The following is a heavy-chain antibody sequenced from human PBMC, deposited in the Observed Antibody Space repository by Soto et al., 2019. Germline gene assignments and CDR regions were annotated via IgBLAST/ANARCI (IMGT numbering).Heavy chain of an antibody. J-gene: IGHJ6*02. CDR2: INPNNGDT. V-gene: IGHV1-2*02. Sequence: ASVKVSCKASGYTFTSYGISWVRQAPGQGLEWMGCINPNNGDTYYAQKFQGRVTMTRDTSISTAYMELSRLRSDDTAVYHCARSSGSYSYYGMDVWGQGTTVTVSS. CDR3: ARSSGSYSYYGMDV. CDR1: GYTFTSYG. D-gene: IGHD3-10*01.